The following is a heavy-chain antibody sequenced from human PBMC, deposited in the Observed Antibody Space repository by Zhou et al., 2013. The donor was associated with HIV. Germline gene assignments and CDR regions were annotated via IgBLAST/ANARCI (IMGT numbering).Heavy chain of an antibody. J-gene: IGHJ4*02. V-gene: IGHV1-18*04. CDR2: ISGYNGNT. Sequence: QVQLVQSGAEVKKPGASVKVPCKTSGYTFTAYYLHWVRQAPGQGLEWMGWISGYNGNTKYAQKFQGRVTMTTDTSTSTAYMEVRSLRSDDTAVYYCASGCLGGDCSFDHWGQGTLVTVSA. D-gene: IGHD2-21*02. CDR1: GYTFTAYY. CDR3: ASGCLGGDCSFDH.